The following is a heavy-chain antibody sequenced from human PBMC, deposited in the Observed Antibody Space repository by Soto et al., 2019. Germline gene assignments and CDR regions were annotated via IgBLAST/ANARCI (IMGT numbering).Heavy chain of an antibody. CDR1: GGSISSGGYY. CDR2: IYYSGST. V-gene: IGHV4-31*03. Sequence: QVQLQESGPGLVKPSQTLSLTCTVSGGSISSGGYYWSWIRQHPGKGLEWIGYIYYSGSTYYNPSLKVRVTISEDTSKNCCSRKLRFGAAADTAVYYCAGDRPVCGGACFGSFASWGQGTLVTVSS. J-gene: IGHJ4*02. CDR3: AGDRPVCGGACFGSFAS. D-gene: IGHD2-21*02.